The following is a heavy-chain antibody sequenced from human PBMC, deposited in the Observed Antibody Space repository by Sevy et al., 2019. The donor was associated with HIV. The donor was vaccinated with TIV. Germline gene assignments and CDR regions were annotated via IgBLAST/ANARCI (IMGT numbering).Heavy chain of an antibody. V-gene: IGHV3-48*02. J-gene: IGHJ4*02. CDR3: ARVHPDEHYFDY. CDR1: GFTFSSYS. Sequence: GGSLRLSCAASGFTFSSYSMNWVRQAPGKGPEWVSYISSSSTIYYADSVKGRFTISRDNAKNSLYLQMNSLRDEDTAVYYCARVHPDEHYFDYWGQGTLVTVSS. CDR2: ISSSSTI.